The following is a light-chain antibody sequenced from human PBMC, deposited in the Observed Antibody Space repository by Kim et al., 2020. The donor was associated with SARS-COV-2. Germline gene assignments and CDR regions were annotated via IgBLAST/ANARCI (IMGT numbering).Light chain of an antibody. Sequence: APGMTARITRGGKNHGKKNVDRFQPKAGQAPVLVIYYNNDRPSGIPERVSGSNSENTATLTISRVEAGDAADYYCQTWDSSSDHRVFCGGTQLTVL. CDR1: NHGKKN. CDR3: QTWDSSSDHRV. CDR2: YNN. V-gene: IGLV3-21*04. J-gene: IGLJ3*02.